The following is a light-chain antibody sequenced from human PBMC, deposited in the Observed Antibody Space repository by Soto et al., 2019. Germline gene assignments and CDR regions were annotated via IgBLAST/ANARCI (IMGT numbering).Light chain of an antibody. J-gene: IGKJ5*01. V-gene: IGKV1-9*01. CDR2: SAS. CDR3: QQLNSYPQT. CDR1: RGISSY. Sequence: IQLTQSPSSLSASVGDRVTITCQASRGISSYLAWYQQKPGKAPKLLVYSASTQQSGVPSRFSGSGSGPDFTLIISSLQPEDSATYFCQQLNSYPQTFGQGTRLEIK.